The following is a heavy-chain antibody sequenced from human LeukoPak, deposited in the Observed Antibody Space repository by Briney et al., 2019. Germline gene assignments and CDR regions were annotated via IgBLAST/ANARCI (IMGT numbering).Heavy chain of an antibody. Sequence: SETLSLTCTVSGGSMSTYYWSWIRQPPGKGLEWIGYIYDSLSTDYNPSLKSRVTISVDMSKNQFSLKLTSVTAADTAVYHCARRSWYVDYWGQGTLVTVSS. J-gene: IGHJ4*02. CDR3: ARRSWYVDY. D-gene: IGHD6-13*01. CDR2: IYDSLST. V-gene: IGHV4-59*01. CDR1: GGSMSTYY.